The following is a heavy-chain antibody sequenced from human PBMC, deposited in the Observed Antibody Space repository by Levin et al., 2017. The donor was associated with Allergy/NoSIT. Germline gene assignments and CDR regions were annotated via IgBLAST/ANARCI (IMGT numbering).Heavy chain of an antibody. CDR3: ARLSDYYGMDV. V-gene: IGHV4-34*01. CDR2: INHSGST. J-gene: IGHJ6*02. Sequence: SQTLSLTCAVYGGSFSGYYWSWIRQPPGKGLEWIGEINHSGSTNYNPSLKSRVTISVDTSKNQFSLKLSSVTAADTAVYYCARLSDYYGMDVWGQGTTGTVSS. CDR1: GGSFSGYY.